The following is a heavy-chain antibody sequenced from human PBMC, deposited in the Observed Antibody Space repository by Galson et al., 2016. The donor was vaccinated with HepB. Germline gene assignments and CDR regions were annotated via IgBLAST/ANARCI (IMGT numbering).Heavy chain of an antibody. CDR1: GYTFSDFY. CDR3: ARGDIAVAGTDDAFDI. J-gene: IGHJ3*02. Sequence: SVKVSCKASGYTFSDFYIHWVRQAPGQGLEWMGRINPNSGGTNYAQKFQGRVTMTRDTSISTAYMELSRLRSDDTAVYYCARGDIAVAGTDDAFDIWGQGTMVTVSS. V-gene: IGHV1-2*06. CDR2: INPNSGGT. D-gene: IGHD6-13*01.